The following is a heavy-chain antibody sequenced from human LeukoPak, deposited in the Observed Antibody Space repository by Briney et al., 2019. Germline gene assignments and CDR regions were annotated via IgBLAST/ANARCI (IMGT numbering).Heavy chain of an antibody. V-gene: IGHV1-69*13. D-gene: IGHD6-13*01. CDR1: GGTFSSYA. CDR2: IIPIFGTA. Sequence: SVKVSCKASGGTFSSYAISWVRQAPGQGLEWMGGIIPIFGTANYAQKFQGRVTITADESTSTAYMELSSLRSEDTAVYYCAKDRQQLVFLYYYYYMDVWGKGTTVTVSS. J-gene: IGHJ6*03. CDR3: AKDRQQLVFLYYYYYMDV.